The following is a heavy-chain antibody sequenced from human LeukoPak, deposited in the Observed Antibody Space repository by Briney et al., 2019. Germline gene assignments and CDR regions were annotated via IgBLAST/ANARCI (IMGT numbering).Heavy chain of an antibody. CDR1: GGSISSYY. CDR3: ARDGTYYGSGSGPFDP. Sequence: PSEPLSLTFTVSGGSISSYYWSWIRQPAGKGLEWIGRIYTSGSTNYNPSLKSRVTMSVDTSKNQFSLKLSSVTAADTAVYYCARDGTYYGSGSGPFDPWGQGTLVTVSS. D-gene: IGHD3-10*01. CDR2: IYTSGST. J-gene: IGHJ5*02. V-gene: IGHV4-4*07.